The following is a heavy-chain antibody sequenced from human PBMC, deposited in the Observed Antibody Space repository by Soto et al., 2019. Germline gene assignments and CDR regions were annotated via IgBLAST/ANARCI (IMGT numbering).Heavy chain of an antibody. Sequence: QVQLQESGPRLLKPSETLSLTCTVSGGSFINYYWSWIRQPPGKGLEWIGYIYYSGTTSYNPSLRSRLNISVDTYKNQFSLKLSSVTAADTAVYYCAIHVPYCRSTSHCAYGMDVWGQGTTVTVSS. J-gene: IGHJ6*02. V-gene: IGHV4-59*08. CDR1: GGSFINYY. CDR3: AIHVPYCRSTSHCAYGMDV. D-gene: IGHD2-2*01. CDR2: IYYSGTT.